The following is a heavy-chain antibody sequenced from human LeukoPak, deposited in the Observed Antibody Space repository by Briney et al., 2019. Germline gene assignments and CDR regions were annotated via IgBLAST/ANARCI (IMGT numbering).Heavy chain of an antibody. D-gene: IGHD6-13*01. J-gene: IGHJ4*02. Sequence: ASVKVSCKASGYTFTGYYMHWVRQAPGQGLEWMGIINPTSGSTSYAQNFQGRVTMTTDASTSTAYMELRSLRSDDTAVYYCAQYSSIGDRAYHYWGQGTLVTVSS. CDR2: INPTSGST. CDR1: GYTFTGYY. V-gene: IGHV1-46*01. CDR3: AQYSSIGDRAYHY.